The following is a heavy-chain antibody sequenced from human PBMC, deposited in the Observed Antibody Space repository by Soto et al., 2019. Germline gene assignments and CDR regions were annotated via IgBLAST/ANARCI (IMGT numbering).Heavy chain of an antibody. V-gene: IGHV1-46*03. J-gene: IGHJ4*02. D-gene: IGHD3-22*01. CDR1: GYTFTSYY. CDR3: ARGYYYDSSGYPHFDY. CDR2: INPSDGST. Sequence: ASVKVSCKASGYTFTSYYMHWVRQAPGQGLEWMGIINPSDGSTSYAQKFQGRVTMTRDTSTSTVYMELSSLRSEDTAVYYCARGYYYDSSGYPHFDYWGQGTLVTVST.